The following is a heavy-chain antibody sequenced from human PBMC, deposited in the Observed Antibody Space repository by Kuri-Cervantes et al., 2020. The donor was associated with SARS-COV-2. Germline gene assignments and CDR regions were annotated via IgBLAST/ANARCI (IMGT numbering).Heavy chain of an antibody. V-gene: IGHV4-38-2*02. Sequence: SQTLSLTCAVSGYSISSGYYWGWIRQPPGKGLEWIGSIYHIGSTYYNPSLKSRVAITVDTSTNQCFLKLSSVTSADTAVYYCVRDATIFGVVKSWFDPWGQGTLVTVSS. CDR2: IYHIGST. CDR1: GYSISSGYY. CDR3: VRDATIFGVVKSWFDP. J-gene: IGHJ5*02. D-gene: IGHD3-3*01.